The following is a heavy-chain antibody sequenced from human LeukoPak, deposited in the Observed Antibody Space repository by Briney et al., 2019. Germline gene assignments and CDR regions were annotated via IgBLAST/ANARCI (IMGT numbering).Heavy chain of an antibody. CDR3: AKVSDYYGSGSYYGPFDY. Sequence: GGSLRLSCAASGFTFTSYAMSWVRQAPGQGQEWVSGIGGSGGSTYYADSVKGRFTISRDNSKNTLYLQMNSLRAEDTAVYYCAKVSDYYGSGSYYGPFDYWGQGTLVTVSS. D-gene: IGHD3-10*01. V-gene: IGHV3-23*01. CDR2: IGGSGGST. CDR1: GFTFTSYA. J-gene: IGHJ4*02.